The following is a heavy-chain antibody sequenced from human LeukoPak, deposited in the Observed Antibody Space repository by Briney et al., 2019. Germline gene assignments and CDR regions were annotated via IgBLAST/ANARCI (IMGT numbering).Heavy chain of an antibody. Sequence: PGGSLRLSCAASGFTFSNAWMSWVRQAPGKGLEWVGRIKSKSDGGTADFAAPLKGRFTMPRDDSKNALYLQMNSLKTEDTAVYYCATYTSSYSDYWGQGTLVTVSS. J-gene: IGHJ4*02. CDR2: IKSKSDGGTA. D-gene: IGHD3-22*01. CDR3: ATYTSSYSDY. CDR1: GFTFSNAW. V-gene: IGHV3-15*01.